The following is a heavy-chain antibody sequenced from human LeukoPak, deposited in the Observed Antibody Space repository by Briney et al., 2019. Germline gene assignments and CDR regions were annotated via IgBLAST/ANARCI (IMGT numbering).Heavy chain of an antibody. CDR3: ARAYSYGYYYYYYMDV. CDR1: GLTFSSYW. V-gene: IGHV3-7*04. J-gene: IGHJ6*03. Sequence: GGSLRLSCAASGLTFSSYWMSWVRQAPGKGLEWVANIKQDGSEKYYVDSVKGRFTISRDNAKNSLYLQMNSLRAEDTAVYYCARAYSYGYYYYYYMDVWGKGTTVTVSS. D-gene: IGHD5-18*01. CDR2: IKQDGSEK.